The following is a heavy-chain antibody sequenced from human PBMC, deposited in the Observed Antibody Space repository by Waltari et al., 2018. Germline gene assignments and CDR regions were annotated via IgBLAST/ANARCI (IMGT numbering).Heavy chain of an antibody. CDR2: GSVYEENT. CDR1: GYTFISNG. CDR3: AHSDYRSSWYTMDV. Sequence: VKLVQSGGEVKKPGASVKVSCKASGYTFISNGISWVRQAPGQGLEWVGWGSVYEENTKYARKIQGRVSLTADTATNTAYMELTSLTADDTAVYYCAHSDYRSSWYTMDVWGQGTTVSVSS. J-gene: IGHJ6*02. V-gene: IGHV1-18*01. D-gene: IGHD6-13*01.